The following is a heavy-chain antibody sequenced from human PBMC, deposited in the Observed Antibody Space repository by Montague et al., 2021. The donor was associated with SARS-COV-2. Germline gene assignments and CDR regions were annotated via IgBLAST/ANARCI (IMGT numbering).Heavy chain of an antibody. CDR1: GDSVSSNSAT. V-gene: IGHV6-1*01. J-gene: IGHJ4*02. CDR2: TYYRSKWYN. Sequence: CAISGDSVSSNSATWNWIRQSPSRGLEWLGRTYYRSKWYNDYAESVKSRITIDPDTSKNQFSLHLNSATPEDTAVYYCARIPVGSHYYFDFWGQGTPVTVSS. CDR3: ARIPVGSHYYFDF. D-gene: IGHD2-2*01.